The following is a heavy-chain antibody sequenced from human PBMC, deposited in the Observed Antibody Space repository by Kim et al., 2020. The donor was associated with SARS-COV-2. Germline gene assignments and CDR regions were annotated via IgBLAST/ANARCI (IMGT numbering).Heavy chain of an antibody. V-gene: IGHV4-59*08. J-gene: IGHJ3*02. D-gene: IGHD2-15*01. Sequence: SNYTPSLKSRVTISVDTSKNPFSLKLSSVTAADTAVYYCARHGGNDAFDIWGQGTMVTVSS. CDR2: S. CDR3: ARHGGNDAFDI.